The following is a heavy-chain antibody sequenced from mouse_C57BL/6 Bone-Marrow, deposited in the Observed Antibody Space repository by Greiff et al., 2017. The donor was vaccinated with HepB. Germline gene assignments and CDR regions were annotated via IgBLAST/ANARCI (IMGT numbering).Heavy chain of an antibody. J-gene: IGHJ2*01. CDR3: ASGGNYYGSSYFYYFDY. V-gene: IGHV1-76*01. Sequence: LQESGAELVRPGASVKLSCKASGYTFTDYYINWVKQRPGQGLEWIARIYPGSGNTYYNEKFKGKATLTAEKSSSTAYMQLSSLTSEDSAVYFCASGGNYYGSSYFYYFDYWGQGTTLTVSS. CDR2: IYPGSGNT. CDR1: GYTFTDYY. D-gene: IGHD1-1*01.